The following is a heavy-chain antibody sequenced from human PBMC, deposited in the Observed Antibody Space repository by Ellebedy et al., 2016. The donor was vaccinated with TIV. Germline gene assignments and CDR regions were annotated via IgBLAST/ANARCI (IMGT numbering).Heavy chain of an antibody. Sequence: MPGGSLRLSCTVSGGSISIGGFYWGWIRQPPGKGLEWIGIISYSGNTHYSPSLKSRVTISVDTSKNQFSLKLTSVTAADTAVYYCARARWEFLPDIWGRGTLVTVSS. J-gene: IGHJ2*01. D-gene: IGHD3-10*01. CDR1: GGSISIGGFY. CDR3: ARARWEFLPDI. CDR2: ISYSGNT. V-gene: IGHV4-39*07.